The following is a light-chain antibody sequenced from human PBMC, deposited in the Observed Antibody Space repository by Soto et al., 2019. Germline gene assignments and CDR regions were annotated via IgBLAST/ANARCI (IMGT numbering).Light chain of an antibody. CDR1: SSNIGAGYD. Sequence: QSVLTQPPSVSGAPGQRVTISCTGDSSNIGAGYDVHWYQQLPGTAPKLLIYVNINRPSGVPDRFSASRSDSSASLAITGLQAEDEADYYCQSYDSSLSVVFDGGTKLTVL. CDR2: VNI. V-gene: IGLV1-40*01. J-gene: IGLJ2*01. CDR3: QSYDSSLSVV.